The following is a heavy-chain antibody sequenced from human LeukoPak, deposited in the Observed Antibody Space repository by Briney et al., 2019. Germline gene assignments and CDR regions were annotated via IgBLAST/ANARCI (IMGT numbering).Heavy chain of an antibody. V-gene: IGHV3-11*01. D-gene: IGHD3-22*01. CDR2: ISSSGSTI. Sequence: GGSLRLSCAASGFTFSDYYMSWIRQAPGKGLEWVSYISSSGSTIYYADSVKGRFIISRDNAKNSLYLQMNSLRAEDTAVYYCAGGSMIVVAKGFDYWGQGTLVTVSS. J-gene: IGHJ4*02. CDR3: AGGSMIVVAKGFDY. CDR1: GFTFSDYY.